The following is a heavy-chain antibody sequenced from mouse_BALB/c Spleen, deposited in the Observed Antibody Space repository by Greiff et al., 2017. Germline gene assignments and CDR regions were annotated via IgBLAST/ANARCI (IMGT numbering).Heavy chain of an antibody. CDR2: IDPANGNT. J-gene: IGHJ4*01. D-gene: IGHD2-10*01. Sequence: EVQLQQSGAELVKPGASVKLSCTASGFNIKDTYMHWVKQRPEQGLEWIGRIDPANGNTKYDPKFQGKATITADTSSNTAYLQLSSLTSEDTAVYYCAAYYGNYDGAMDYWGQGTSVTVSS. CDR1: GFNIKDTY. CDR3: AAYYGNYDGAMDY. V-gene: IGHV14-3*02.